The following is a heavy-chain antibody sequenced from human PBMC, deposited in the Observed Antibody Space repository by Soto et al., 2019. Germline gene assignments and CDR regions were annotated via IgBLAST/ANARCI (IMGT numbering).Heavy chain of an antibody. CDR1: GGSFSGYY. D-gene: IGHD4-4*01. CDR3: ARGRRVYNNYVISTYNWFDP. V-gene: IGHV4-34*01. CDR2: INHSGST. J-gene: IGHJ5*02. Sequence: SETLSLTCAVYGGSFSGYYWSWTRQPPGKGLEWIGEINHSGSTNYSPSLKSRVTISVDTSKNQFSLKLSSVTAADTAVYYCARGRRVYNNYVISTYNWFDPWGQGTLVTVSS.